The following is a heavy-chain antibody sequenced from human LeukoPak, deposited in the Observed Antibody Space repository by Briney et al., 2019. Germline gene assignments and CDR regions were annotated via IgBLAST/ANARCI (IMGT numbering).Heavy chain of an antibody. J-gene: IGHJ3*02. CDR3: ARDSGGSGSYYNYAFDI. V-gene: IGHV4-31*03. CDR1: GGSISSGGYY. CDR2: IYYSGST. Sequence: PSETLSLTCTVSGGSISSGGYYWSWIRQYPGKGLEWIGYIYYSGSTYYNPSLKSRVTISVDTSKNQFSLKLSSVTAADTAVYYCARDSGGSGSYYNYAFDIWGQGTMVTVSS. D-gene: IGHD3-10*01.